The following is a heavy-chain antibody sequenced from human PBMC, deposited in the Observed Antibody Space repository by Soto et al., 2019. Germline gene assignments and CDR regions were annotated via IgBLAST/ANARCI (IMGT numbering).Heavy chain of an antibody. CDR3: ARGKIAAAGTYYYYGMDV. CDR1: GGTFSSYA. CDR2: IIPIFGTA. Sequence: QVQLVQSGAEVKKPGSSVKVSCKASGGTFSSYAISWVRQAPGQGLEWMGGIIPIFGTANYAQKFQGRVTITAHESTSTAYMELSSLRSEDTAVYYCARGKIAAAGTYYYYGMDVWGQGTTVTVSS. J-gene: IGHJ6*02. D-gene: IGHD6-13*01. V-gene: IGHV1-69*01.